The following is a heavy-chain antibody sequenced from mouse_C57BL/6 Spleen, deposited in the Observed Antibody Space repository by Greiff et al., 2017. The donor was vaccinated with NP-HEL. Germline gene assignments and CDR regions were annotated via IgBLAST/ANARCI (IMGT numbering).Heavy chain of an antibody. D-gene: IGHD1-1*02. J-gene: IGHJ3*01. V-gene: IGHV1-76*01. CDR1: GYTFTDYY. Sequence: VQLQQSGAELVRPGASVKLSCKASGYTFTDYYINWVKQRPGQGLEWIARIYPGSGNTYYNEKFKGKATLTADKSSSTAYMQLSSLTSEDSAVYYCARGDYAWFAYWGQGTLVTVSA. CDR2: IYPGSGNT. CDR3: ARGDYAWFAY.